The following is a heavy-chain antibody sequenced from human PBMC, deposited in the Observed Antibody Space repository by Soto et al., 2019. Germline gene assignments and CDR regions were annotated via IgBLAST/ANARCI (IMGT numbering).Heavy chain of an antibody. V-gene: IGHV3-23*01. D-gene: IGHD2-15*01. Sequence: EVQLLESGGGLVQPGGSLRLSCAASGFTFSSYAMSWVRQAPGKGLEWVSAISGSGGSTYYADSVKGRFTISRDNSKNTLYLQMNSLRAEDTAVYYCAKLDWSGGSCYSVGAFDIWGQGTMVTVSS. CDR1: GFTFSSYA. J-gene: IGHJ3*02. CDR3: AKLDWSGGSCYSVGAFDI. CDR2: ISGSGGST.